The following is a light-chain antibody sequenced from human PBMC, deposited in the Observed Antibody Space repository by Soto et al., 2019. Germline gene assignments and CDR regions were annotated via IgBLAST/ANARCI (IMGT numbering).Light chain of an antibody. CDR3: QQYGGSPIT. J-gene: IGKJ5*01. V-gene: IGKV3-20*01. Sequence: IVLTQSPGTLSFSPGERVTLSCRASQSVTTRLAWYQHKPGQAPTLLMSGASNRASGVPVRFSGSGSGTDFTLTITRLEPEDVALYYCQQYGGSPITLGLGTRLEIK. CDR2: GAS. CDR1: QSVTTR.